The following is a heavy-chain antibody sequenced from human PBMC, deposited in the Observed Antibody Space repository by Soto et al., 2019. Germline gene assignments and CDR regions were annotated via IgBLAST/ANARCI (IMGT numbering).Heavy chain of an antibody. CDR3: AKDGDSITRNKPLDY. D-gene: IGHD2-2*01. V-gene: IGHV3-11*01. J-gene: IGHJ4*02. CDR2: ISGGGGSTI. CDR1: GFTFSDYY. Sequence: QVQLVESGGGLVKPGGSLRLSCAASGFTFSDYYMSWIRQSPGKGLEWVSYISGGGGSTISYADSVKGRFTISRDNSRNTLHLQMNSLRAEDTAVYYCAKDGDSITRNKPLDYWGQGTLVTVSS.